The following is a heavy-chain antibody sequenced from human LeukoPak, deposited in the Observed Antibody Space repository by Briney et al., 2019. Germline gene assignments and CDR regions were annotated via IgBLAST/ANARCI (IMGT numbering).Heavy chain of an antibody. J-gene: IGHJ4*02. CDR1: GFTFSTSA. Sequence: PGGSLRLSCEGSGFTFSTSAMSWVRQAPGKGLEWVSSITSGGGGTYYGDSVRGQFTISRDNSKNTVYLQMNNLRPDDTAVYYCAREIFGSGSYPDFWGQGTLVTVSS. D-gene: IGHD3-10*01. V-gene: IGHV3-23*01. CDR3: AREIFGSGSYPDF. CDR2: ITSGGGGT.